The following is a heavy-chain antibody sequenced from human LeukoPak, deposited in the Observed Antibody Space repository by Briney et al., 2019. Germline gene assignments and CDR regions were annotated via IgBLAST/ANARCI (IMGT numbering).Heavy chain of an antibody. CDR1: GLTFSRKA. Sequence: TGGSLTLSCAPSGLTFSRKAMSWVRQAPEEGLEWVSAISGSGDSTYYVDAVRGRFTISRDNSKNTLYLYMNNLRAEDTAVYYCAKLPDCSNDACSQGDYWGQGTLVIVSS. D-gene: IGHD2-8*01. CDR2: ISGSGDST. J-gene: IGHJ4*02. CDR3: AKLPDCSNDACSQGDY. V-gene: IGHV3-23*01.